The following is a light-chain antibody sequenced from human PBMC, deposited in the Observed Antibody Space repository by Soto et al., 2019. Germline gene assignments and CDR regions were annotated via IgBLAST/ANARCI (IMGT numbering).Light chain of an antibody. CDR3: QQYNAWPRT. Sequence: EIVLTQSPGTLSLSPGERATLSCRATESVVSNYLAWYQQKPGQAPRLLIYGASSRVTGIPARFSGSGSGTEFTLTITSLQSEDFAVYYCQQYNAWPRTFGQGTKVDIK. CDR1: ESVVSN. V-gene: IGKV3D-15*01. J-gene: IGKJ1*01. CDR2: GAS.